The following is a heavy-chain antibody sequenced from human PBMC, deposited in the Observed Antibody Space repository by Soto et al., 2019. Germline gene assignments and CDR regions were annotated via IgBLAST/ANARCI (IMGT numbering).Heavy chain of an antibody. CDR1: GGTFSSYA. CDR3: ARPGPSLSRSPPGLGY. CDR2: IIPIFGTA. D-gene: IGHD6-6*01. V-gene: IGHV1-69*13. J-gene: IGHJ4*02. Sequence: GASVKVSCKASGGTFSSYAISWVRQAPGQGLEWMGGIIPIFGTANYAQKFQGRVTITADESTSTAYMELSSLRSEDTAVYYCARPGPSLSRSPPGLGYWGQGTLVTVSS.